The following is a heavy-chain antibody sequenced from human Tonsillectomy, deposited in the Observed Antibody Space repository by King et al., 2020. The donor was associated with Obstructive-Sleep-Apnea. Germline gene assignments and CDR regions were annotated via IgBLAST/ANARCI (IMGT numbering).Heavy chain of an antibody. D-gene: IGHD3-9*01. V-gene: IGHV1-18*01. Sequence: QLVQSGAEVKKPGASVRVSCKASGYSFTSYGISWVRQAPGQGLEWLGWISTSNGNTNYAQKLRGRVTMTTDTSTTTAYMELGSLRSDDTAVYYCARGGYDILTGYYAGRDVDFDYWGQGTLVTVSS. CDR3: ARGGYDILTGYYAGRDVDFDY. J-gene: IGHJ4*02. CDR1: GYSFTSYG. CDR2: ISTSNGNT.